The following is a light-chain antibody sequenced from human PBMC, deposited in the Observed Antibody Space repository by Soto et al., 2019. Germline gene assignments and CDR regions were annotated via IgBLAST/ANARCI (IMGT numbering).Light chain of an antibody. J-gene: IGKJ2*01. CDR1: QSVTSSY. V-gene: IGKV3-20*01. CDR2: GAS. Sequence: EIVLTQSPGTLSLSPGERATLSCRASQSVTSSYLAWYQQKPGQAPRLLISGASSRATGIPDRFSGSGSGKDFTLTVSRLEPEDFAVYYCQQYGGSPPMHTFGQGTKLELK. CDR3: QQYGGSPPMHT.